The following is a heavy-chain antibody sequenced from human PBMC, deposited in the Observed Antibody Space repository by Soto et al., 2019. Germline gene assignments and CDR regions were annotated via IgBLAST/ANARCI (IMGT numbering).Heavy chain of an antibody. D-gene: IGHD3-3*01. Sequence: SETLSLTCAVSGDSMSSSDYYWGWIRQPPGKGLEWIGSIYYSGSTYYNPSLQSRVAISVDTSKNQFSLKLKSVTAADTAIYYCARRTVNIRTFCSGLQTHCFDYWGQGAPVTVSS. CDR2: IYYSGST. CDR3: ARRTVNIRTFCSGLQTHCFDY. J-gene: IGHJ4*02. V-gene: IGHV4-39*01. CDR1: GDSMSSSDYY.